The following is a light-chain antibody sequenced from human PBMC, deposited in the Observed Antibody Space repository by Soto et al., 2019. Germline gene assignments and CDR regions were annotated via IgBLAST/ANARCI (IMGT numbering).Light chain of an antibody. CDR3: VLYMGSGIRV. CDR2: STY. Sequence: QTVVTQEPSFSVSPGGTVTLTCGLSFGSVSSSYYPSWYQQTPGQPPRTLIHSTYTRSSGVPDRFSGSILGNKAALTITGAQADDESDYYCVLYMGSGIRVFGGGTKVTVL. J-gene: IGLJ3*02. CDR1: FGSVSSSYY. V-gene: IGLV8-61*01.